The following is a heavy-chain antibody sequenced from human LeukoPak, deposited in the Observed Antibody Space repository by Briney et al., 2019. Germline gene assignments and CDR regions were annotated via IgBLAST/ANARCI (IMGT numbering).Heavy chain of an antibody. CDR2: ISYDGSNK. V-gene: IGHV3-30-3*01. CDR1: GLTFSSYA. Sequence: PGRSLRLSCAASGLTFSSYAMHWVRQAPGKGLEWVAVISYDGSNKYYADSVKGRFTISRDNSKNTLYLQMNSLRAEDTAVYYCASVSGMGNWGQGTLVTVSS. J-gene: IGHJ4*02. CDR3: ASVSGMGN. D-gene: IGHD6-25*01.